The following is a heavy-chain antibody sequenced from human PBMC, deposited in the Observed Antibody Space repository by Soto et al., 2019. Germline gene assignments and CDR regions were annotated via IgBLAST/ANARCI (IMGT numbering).Heavy chain of an antibody. Sequence: PGGSLRLSCAASGFTFSSYAMSWVRQAPGKGLEWVSAISGSGGSTYYADSVKGRFTISRDNSKNTLYLQMNSLRAEDTAVYYCAKRGYCSGGSCYYYYYYMDVWGKGTTVTVSS. CDR1: GFTFSSYA. CDR3: AKRGYCSGGSCYYYYYYMDV. D-gene: IGHD2-15*01. V-gene: IGHV3-23*01. CDR2: ISGSGGST. J-gene: IGHJ6*03.